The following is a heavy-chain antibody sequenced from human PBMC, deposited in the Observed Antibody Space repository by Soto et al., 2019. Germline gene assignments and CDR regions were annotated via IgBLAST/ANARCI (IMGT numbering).Heavy chain of an antibody. CDR2: IWYDGSNK. V-gene: IGHV3-33*01. D-gene: IGHD2-2*01. J-gene: IGHJ5*02. CDR3: ARDHYCSSTSCYHWFDP. Sequence: QVQLVESGGGVVQPGRSLRLSCAASGFTFSSYGMHWVRQAPGKGLEWVAVIWYDGSNKYCADSVKGRFTISRDNSKNTLYLQMNSLRAEDTAVYYCARDHYCSSTSCYHWFDPWGQGTLVTVSS. CDR1: GFTFSSYG.